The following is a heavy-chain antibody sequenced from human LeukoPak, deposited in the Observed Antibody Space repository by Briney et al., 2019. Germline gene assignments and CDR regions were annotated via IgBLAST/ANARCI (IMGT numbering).Heavy chain of an antibody. J-gene: IGHJ4*02. CDR1: GGTFSSYA. D-gene: IGHD6-13*01. Sequence: ASVKVSCKAAGGTFSSYAISWVRHAPAQGLEWMGRIIPILGIANYAQKFPGRVTITADKSTSTAYMELSSLRSEDTAVYYCARDLSGEQQLFNWGQGTLVTVSS. CDR2: IIPILGIA. V-gene: IGHV1-69*04. CDR3: ARDLSGEQQLFN.